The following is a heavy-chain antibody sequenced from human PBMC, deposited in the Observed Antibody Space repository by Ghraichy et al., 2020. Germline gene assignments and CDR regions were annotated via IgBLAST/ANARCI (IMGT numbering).Heavy chain of an antibody. V-gene: IGHV3-7*01. Sequence: GGSLRLSCAASGFTFSSYWMSWVRQAPGKGLEWVANIKQDGSEKYYVDSVKGRFTISRDNAKNSLYLQMNSLRAEDTAVYYCASPPLVVRGPAAIIGYWGQGTLVTVSS. CDR3: ASPPLVVRGPAAIIGY. CDR2: IKQDGSEK. J-gene: IGHJ4*02. D-gene: IGHD2-2*02. CDR1: GFTFSSYW.